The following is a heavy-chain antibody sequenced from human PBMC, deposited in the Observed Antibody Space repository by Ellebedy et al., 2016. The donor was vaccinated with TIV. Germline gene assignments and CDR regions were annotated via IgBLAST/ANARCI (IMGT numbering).Heavy chain of an antibody. J-gene: IGHJ2*01. CDR2: IFMSGST. D-gene: IGHD1-14*01. CDR3: ARLRQSRDRSHWYFDL. CDR1: GGSFSSYY. V-gene: IGHV4-4*07. Sequence: GSLRLXXTVSGGSFSSYYWSWIRQSAGKGLEWIGRIFMSGSTSYNPSLKNRVTMSVDASTTQLSLNFSSVTAADTAVYFCARLRQSRDRSHWYFDLWGRGTLVTVSS.